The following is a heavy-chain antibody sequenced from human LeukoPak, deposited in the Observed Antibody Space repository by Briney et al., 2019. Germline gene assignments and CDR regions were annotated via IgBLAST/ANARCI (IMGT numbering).Heavy chain of an antibody. CDR2: IKQDGSEK. CDR1: GFTFSSYW. Sequence: GGSLRLSCAASGFTFSSYWMSWVRQAPGKGLEWVANIKQDGSEKYYVDSVKGRFTISRDNAKNSLYLQMNSLRAEDTAVYYCARDLYSYSSSPYFDYWGQGTLVTVSP. V-gene: IGHV3-7*01. J-gene: IGHJ4*02. CDR3: ARDLYSYSSSPYFDY. D-gene: IGHD6-6*01.